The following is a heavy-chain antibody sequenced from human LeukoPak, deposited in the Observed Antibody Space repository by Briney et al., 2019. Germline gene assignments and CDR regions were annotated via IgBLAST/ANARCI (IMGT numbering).Heavy chain of an antibody. Sequence: SGTLSLTCAVSGGSISSSNWWSWVRQPPGKGLEWIGEIYHSGSTNYNPSLKSRVTISVDKSKNQFSLKLSSVTAADTAVYYCAREYSIAVAGGGFDYWGQGTLITVSS. CDR2: IYHSGST. V-gene: IGHV4-4*02. J-gene: IGHJ4*02. CDR1: GGSISSSNW. CDR3: AREYSIAVAGGGFDY. D-gene: IGHD6-19*01.